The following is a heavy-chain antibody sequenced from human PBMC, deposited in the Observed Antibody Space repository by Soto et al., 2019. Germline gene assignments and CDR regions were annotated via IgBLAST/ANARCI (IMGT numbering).Heavy chain of an antibody. CDR3: ARDSGYDLKSMDV. CDR2: IYYSGST. D-gene: IGHD5-12*01. J-gene: IGHJ6*02. CDR1: GGSVSSGSYY. Sequence: SETLSLTCTVSGGSVSSGSYYWSWIRQPPGKGLEWIGYIYYSGSTNYNPSLKSRVTISVDTSKNQFSLKLSSVTAADTAVYYGARDSGYDLKSMDVWGQGTKVTVSS. V-gene: IGHV4-61*01.